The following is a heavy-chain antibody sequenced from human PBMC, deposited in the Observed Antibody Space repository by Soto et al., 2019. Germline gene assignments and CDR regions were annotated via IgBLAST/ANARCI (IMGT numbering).Heavy chain of an antibody. CDR3: ATSDYGDYDGSFDS. D-gene: IGHD4-17*01. J-gene: IGHJ4*02. V-gene: IGHV3-9*01. CDR2: INYNSATI. CDR1: GFTFDDYA. Sequence: EVQLVESGGGLVQPGRSLRLSCAASGFTFDDYAMHWVRQVPGKGLEWISAINYNSATIVYADSVKGRFTISRDNAKSSLYLQMNNLRPEDTALYYCATSDYGDYDGSFDSWGQGTLVTVSS.